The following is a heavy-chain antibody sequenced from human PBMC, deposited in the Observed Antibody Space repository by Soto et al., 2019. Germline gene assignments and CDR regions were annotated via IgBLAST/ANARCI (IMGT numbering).Heavy chain of an antibody. J-gene: IGHJ4*02. CDR2: IYNNGST. D-gene: IGHD6-6*01. CDR1: GVSVNSDDYY. V-gene: IGHV4-61*03. CDR3: AREYSNSPEAFDF. Sequence: SETLSLTCTVSGVSVNSDDYYWSWIRQPPGKGLEWIVHIYNNGSTTYNPSLKSRVTISLDTSRNHFSLSLNSVTAADTAVFYCAREYSNSPEAFDFWGRGTLVTVSS.